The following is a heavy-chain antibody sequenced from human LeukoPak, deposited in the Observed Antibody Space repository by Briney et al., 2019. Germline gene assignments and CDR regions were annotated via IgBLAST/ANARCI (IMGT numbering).Heavy chain of an antibody. CDR3: ARHGIGYCSSTSCYGSWWFDP. CDR1: GGSFSGYY. J-gene: IGHJ5*02. D-gene: IGHD2-2*01. Sequence: SETLSLTCAVYGGSFSGYYWSWIRQPPGKGLEWIGEINHSGSTNYNPSLKSRVTISVDTSKNQFSLKLSSVTAADTAVYYCARHGIGYCSSTSCYGSWWFDPWGQGTLVIVSS. CDR2: INHSGST. V-gene: IGHV4-34*01.